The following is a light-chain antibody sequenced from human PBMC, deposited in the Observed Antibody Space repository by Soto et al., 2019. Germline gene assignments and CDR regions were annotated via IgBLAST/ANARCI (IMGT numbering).Light chain of an antibody. CDR1: SSDIGDYNY. CDR3: TSYTSTDTLVV. CDR2: EVE. Sequence: QSALTQPASVSASPGQSITISCTGTSSDIGDYNYVSWYQQGPGEAPKLILYEVENRPAGISDRFSGSKSGNTASLTISGLRTEDEAYYYCTSYTSTDTLVVFGGGTKVTVL. V-gene: IGLV2-14*03. J-gene: IGLJ2*01.